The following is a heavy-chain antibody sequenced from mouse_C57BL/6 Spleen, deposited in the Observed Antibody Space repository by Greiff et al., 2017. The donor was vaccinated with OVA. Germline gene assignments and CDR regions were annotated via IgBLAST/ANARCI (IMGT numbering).Heavy chain of an antibody. D-gene: IGHD2-10*02. J-gene: IGHJ2*01. CDR1: GFNIKDYY. CDR3: ARGYGKPFDY. CDR2: IDPEDGET. V-gene: IGHV14-2*01. Sequence: VQLQQSGAELVKPGASVKLSCTASGFNIKDYYMHWVKQRTEQGLEWIGRIDPEDGETKFATKFQGKATITADPSSNTAYLQLSSLTAEDSAVYYCARGYGKPFDYWGQGTTLTVSS.